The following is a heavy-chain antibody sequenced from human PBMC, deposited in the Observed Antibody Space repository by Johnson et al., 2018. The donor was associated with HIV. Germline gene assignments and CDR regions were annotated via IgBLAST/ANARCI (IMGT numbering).Heavy chain of an antibody. V-gene: IGHV3-74*01. CDR2: ISHDGSDI. D-gene: IGHD3-10*01. Sequence: VQLVESGGGVVQPGRSLRLSCAASGFTFSSYAMHWVRQVPGKGLVWVSRISHDGSDISYADSVKGRFTISRDNAKNTLYLQMNSLRAEDTAVYYCAKEGITMEVDIWGQGTMVTVSS. J-gene: IGHJ3*02. CDR1: GFTFSSYA. CDR3: AKEGITMEVDI.